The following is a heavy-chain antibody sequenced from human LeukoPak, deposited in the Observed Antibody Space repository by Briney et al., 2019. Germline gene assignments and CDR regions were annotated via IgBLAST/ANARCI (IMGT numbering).Heavy chain of an antibody. CDR1: GLTFSTYG. V-gene: IGHV3-30*18. CDR2: ISHDGSHK. J-gene: IGHJ3*02. D-gene: IGHD6-13*01. Sequence: GKSLRLSCAASGLTFSTYGMHWVRQAPGKGLEWMAVISHDGSHKYYADSVKGRFTISRDNSKNTLYLQMNSLRAEDTAVYYCAKDAQQLVLLFIAFDIWGQGTMVTVSS. CDR3: AKDAQQLVLLFIAFDI.